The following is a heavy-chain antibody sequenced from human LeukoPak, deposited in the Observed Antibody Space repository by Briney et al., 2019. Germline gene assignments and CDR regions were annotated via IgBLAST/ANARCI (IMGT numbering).Heavy chain of an antibody. J-gene: IGHJ6*03. V-gene: IGHV3-30-3*01. CDR1: GFTFSSYA. CDR3: ARDAAFRDLYYMDV. CDR2: ISYDGSNK. Sequence: GRSLRLSCAASGFTFSSYAMHWVRQAPGKGLEWVAVISYDGSNKYYADSVKGRFTISRDNSKNTLYLQMNSLRAEDTAVYYCARDAAFRDLYYMDVWGKGTTVTVSS. D-gene: IGHD3-16*01.